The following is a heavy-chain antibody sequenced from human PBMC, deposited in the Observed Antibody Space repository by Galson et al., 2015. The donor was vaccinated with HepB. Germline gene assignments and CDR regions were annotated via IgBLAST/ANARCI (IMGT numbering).Heavy chain of an antibody. Sequence: SLRLSCAASGFTFSSYGMHWVRQAPGKGLEWVAVISYDGSNKYYVDSVKGRFTISRDNSKNTLYLQMNSLRGEDTAVYYCAKAGPYSSGSGVRRRDYYYGMDVWGQGTTVTVSS. CDR3: AKAGPYSSGSGVRRRDYYYGMDV. J-gene: IGHJ6*02. CDR2: ISYDGSNK. V-gene: IGHV3-30*18. CDR1: GFTFSSYG. D-gene: IGHD6-19*01.